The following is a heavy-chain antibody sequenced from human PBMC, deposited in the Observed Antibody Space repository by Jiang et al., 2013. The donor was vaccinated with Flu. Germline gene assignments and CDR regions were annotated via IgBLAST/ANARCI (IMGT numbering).Heavy chain of an antibody. J-gene: IGHJ5*02. CDR2: ISGLNART. Sequence: PGGSLRLSCAASGSTFSTFAMTWVRQPPGKGLEWVSVISGLNARTFYADSVKGRFTISRGNSDKILFLRMNSLRAEDTAIYYCAKAGPYYDSSGYYLPGDSWGQGTLVTVSS. D-gene: IGHD3-22*01. CDR3: AKAGPYYDSSGYYLPGDS. V-gene: IGHV3-23*01. CDR1: GSTFSTFA.